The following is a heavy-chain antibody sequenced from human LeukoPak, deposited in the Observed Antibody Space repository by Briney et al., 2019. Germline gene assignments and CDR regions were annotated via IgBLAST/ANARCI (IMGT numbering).Heavy chain of an antibody. V-gene: IGHV1-69*13. D-gene: IGHD3-9*01. CDR1: GGTFSSYA. Sequence: ASVKVSCKASGGTFSSYAISWVRQAPGQGLEWMGGIIPIFGTANYAQKFQGRVTITADESTSTAYMELSSLRSDDTAVYYCARSDLYDILTGSPKGGFDYWGQGTLVTVSS. CDR3: ARSDLYDILTGSPKGGFDY. CDR2: IIPIFGTA. J-gene: IGHJ4*02.